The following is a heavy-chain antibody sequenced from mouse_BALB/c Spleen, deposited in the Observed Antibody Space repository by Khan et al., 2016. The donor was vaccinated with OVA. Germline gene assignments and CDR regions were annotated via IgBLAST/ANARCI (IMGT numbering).Heavy chain of an antibody. Sequence: QVQLKESGPGLVQPSQSLSITCTVSVFSLTNYGVHWVRQSPGKGLEWLGVIWSSGITDYNATFMSRLSISRDISTSQVFFKMNSLQANDTGIYYWARNRNGYFDYWGQGTTLTGSS. CDR2: IWSSGIT. J-gene: IGHJ2*01. D-gene: IGHD1-1*02. CDR3: ARNRNGYFDY. V-gene: IGHV2-2*02. CDR1: VFSLTNYG.